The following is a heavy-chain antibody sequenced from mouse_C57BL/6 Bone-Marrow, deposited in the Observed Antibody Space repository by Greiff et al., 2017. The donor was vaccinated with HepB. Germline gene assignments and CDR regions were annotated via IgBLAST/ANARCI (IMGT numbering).Heavy chain of an antibody. V-gene: IGHV3-6*01. J-gene: IGHJ1*03. D-gene: IGHD2-5*01. CDR3: AMGGDSNYFWYFDV. CDR2: ISYDGSN. CDR1: GYSITSGYY. Sequence: VQLQQSGPGLVKPSQSLSLTCSVTGYSITSGYYWNWIRQSPGNKLEWMGYISYDGSNNYNPSLKNRISITRDTSTNQFFLKLNSVTTEDTAAYYCAMGGDSNYFWYFDVWGTGTTVTVSS.